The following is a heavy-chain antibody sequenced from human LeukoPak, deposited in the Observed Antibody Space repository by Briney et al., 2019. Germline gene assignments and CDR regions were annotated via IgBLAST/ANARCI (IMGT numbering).Heavy chain of an antibody. V-gene: IGHV3-23*01. CDR1: GFTFSSYA. CDR2: ISGSGSST. CDR3: AKVIRPHCSTTSCLFDS. Sequence: GGSLRLSCAASGFTFSSYAMSWVRQAPGKGLEWVSVISGSGSSTYYADSVKGRFTISRDNSKNTLYLQFSSLRAEDTAVYYCAKVIRPHCSTTSCLFDSWGQGTLVTVSS. J-gene: IGHJ4*02. D-gene: IGHD2-2*01.